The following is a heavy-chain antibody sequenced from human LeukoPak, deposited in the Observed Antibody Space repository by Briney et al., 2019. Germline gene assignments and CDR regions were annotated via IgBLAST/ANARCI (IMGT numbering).Heavy chain of an antibody. CDR3: ARERRPAAAGD. CDR1: GGSISSGGYY. V-gene: IGHV4-30-2*01. D-gene: IGHD2-2*01. CDR2: IYHSGST. J-gene: IGHJ4*02. Sequence: SETLSLTCTVSGGSISSGGYYWSWIRQPPGKGLEWIGYIYHSGSTYYNPYLKSRVTISVDRSKNQFSLKLSSVTAADTAVYYCARERRPAAAGDWGQGTLVTVSS.